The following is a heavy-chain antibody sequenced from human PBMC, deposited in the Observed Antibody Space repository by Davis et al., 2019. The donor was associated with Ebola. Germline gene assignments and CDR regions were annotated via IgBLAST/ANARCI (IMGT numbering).Heavy chain of an antibody. CDR1: GYTFTSYG. Sequence: AASVKVSCKASGYTFTSYGISWVRQAPGQGLEWMGWISAYNGNTNYAQKLQGRVTMTTDTSTSTAYMELRSLRSEDTAVYYCARQLWALLDAFDIWGQGTMVTVSS. J-gene: IGHJ3*02. CDR3: ARQLWALLDAFDI. V-gene: IGHV1-18*01. CDR2: ISAYNGNT. D-gene: IGHD5-18*01.